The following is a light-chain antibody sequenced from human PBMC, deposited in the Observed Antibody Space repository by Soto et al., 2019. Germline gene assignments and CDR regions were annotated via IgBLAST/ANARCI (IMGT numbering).Light chain of an antibody. CDR1: QTISNN. V-gene: IGKV3-15*01. CDR2: GAS. Sequence: EIVMTQSPTTLSVSPGERATLSCRASQTISNNLAWYQQKPGQAPRLLMYGASTRATGIPGRFSGSGSGTEFNHTITSLQSEDFAVYYCQQHADWPLIFGGGTKVEIK. CDR3: QQHADWPLI. J-gene: IGKJ4*01.